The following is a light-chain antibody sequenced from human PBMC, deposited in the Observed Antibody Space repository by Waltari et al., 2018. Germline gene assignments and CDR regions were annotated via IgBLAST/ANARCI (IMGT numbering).Light chain of an antibody. CDR2: VNSDGSH. CDR1: SGHSSNV. J-gene: IGLJ3*02. CDR3: QTGGHGTGV. V-gene: IGLV4-69*01. Sequence: QLVLTQSPSASASLGASVKPTCTLSSGHSSNVITWLQQRPEKGPRYLMKVNSDGSHSKGDEIPDRCSGSSSGAERYLTISSLQSEDEGDYYCQTGGHGTGVFGGGTKLTVL.